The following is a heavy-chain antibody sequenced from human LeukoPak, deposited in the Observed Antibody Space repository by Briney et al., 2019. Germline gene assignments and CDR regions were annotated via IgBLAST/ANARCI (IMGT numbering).Heavy chain of an antibody. J-gene: IGHJ6*03. CDR1: GGSISSYF. CDR2: IYTSVST. V-gene: IGHV4-4*08. D-gene: IGHD3-9*01. CDR3: ARDGRYYDILSGYSHPYYYYYMDV. Sequence: SETLSLTCTVSGGSISSYFWSWIRQPAGKGLEGSGYIYTSVSTNYNPSLKSRVTISLDTSKNQFSLKLRSVTAADTAVYYCARDGRYYDILSGYSHPYYYYYMDVWGKGTTVTVSS.